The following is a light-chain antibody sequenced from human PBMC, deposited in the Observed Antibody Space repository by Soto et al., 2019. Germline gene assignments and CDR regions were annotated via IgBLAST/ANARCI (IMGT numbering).Light chain of an antibody. CDR3: QQSGSSPWA. V-gene: IGKV3-20*01. J-gene: IGKJ1*01. Sequence: EIVLTQSPGTLSLSPGERATLSCRASQSVSSNYLAWYQQKPGQAPRLLLYGASSRATGIPDRFSGSGSGTDFTLTISSLEPEDFAVYYCQQSGSSPWAFGQGTKVEIK. CDR1: QSVSSNY. CDR2: GAS.